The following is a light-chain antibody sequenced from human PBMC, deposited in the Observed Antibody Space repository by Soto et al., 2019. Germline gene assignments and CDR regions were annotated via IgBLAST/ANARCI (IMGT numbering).Light chain of an antibody. CDR1: QRMSNW. CDR3: QQYNSYSRT. V-gene: IGKV1-5*03. J-gene: IGKJ1*01. Sequence: DIQLAQCPSTLSASVGDRVTITCRASQRMSNWLAWYQQKPGKAPKLLIYKASSLESGVPSRFSGSGSGTEFTLTISSLQPDDFATYYCQQYNSYSRTFGQGTKVDIK. CDR2: KAS.